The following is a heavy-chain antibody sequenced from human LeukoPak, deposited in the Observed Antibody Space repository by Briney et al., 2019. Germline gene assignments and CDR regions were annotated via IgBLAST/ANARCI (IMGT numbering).Heavy chain of an antibody. J-gene: IGHJ4*02. CDR3: TTVALAGGVF. V-gene: IGHV3-23*01. CDR2: ISGSGDNT. D-gene: IGHD3-3*01. CDR1: GFTFSNYA. Sequence: GGSLRLSCAASGFTFSNYAMSWVRQAPGKGLEWVSTISGSGDNTYYADSVKGRFTISRDNSKNNLYLQMNSLRAEDTAVYYCTTVALAGGVFWGQGTLVTVSS.